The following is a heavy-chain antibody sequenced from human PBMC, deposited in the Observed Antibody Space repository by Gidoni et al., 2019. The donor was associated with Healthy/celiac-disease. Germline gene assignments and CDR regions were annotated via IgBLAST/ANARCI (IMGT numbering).Heavy chain of an antibody. V-gene: IGHV4-59*01. CDR1: GGSISSYY. CDR2: IYYSGST. Sequence: QVQLQESGPGLVKPSETLSLTCTVSGGSISSYYWSWIRQPPGKGLEWIGYIYYSGSTNYNPSLKSRVTISVDTSKNQFSLKLSSVTAADTAVYYCARYHEAYYYDSSGPQGGNWFDPWGQGTLVTVSS. CDR3: ARYHEAYYYDSSGPQGGNWFDP. D-gene: IGHD3-22*01. J-gene: IGHJ5*02.